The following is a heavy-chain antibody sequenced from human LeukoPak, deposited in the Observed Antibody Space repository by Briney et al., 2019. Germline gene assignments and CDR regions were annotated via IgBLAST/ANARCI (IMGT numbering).Heavy chain of an antibody. V-gene: IGHV1-69*13. Sequence: SVNVSCKASGGTFSSYAISWVRQAPGQGREWMGGIIPIFGTANYAQKFQGRVTITADESTSTAYMELSSLRFEDTAVYYCAREVVAATRGEYYFDYWGQGTLVTVSS. D-gene: IGHD2-15*01. CDR1: GGTFSSYA. CDR2: IIPIFGTA. J-gene: IGHJ4*02. CDR3: AREVVAATRGEYYFDY.